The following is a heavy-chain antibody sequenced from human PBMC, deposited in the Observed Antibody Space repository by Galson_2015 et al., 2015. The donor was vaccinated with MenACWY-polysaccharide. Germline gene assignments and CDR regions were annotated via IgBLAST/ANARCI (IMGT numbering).Heavy chain of an antibody. Sequence: SLRLSCAASGFTFTSYAMSWVRQAPGKGLEWVSAIRSSGTNTYYADSVKGRFTISRDNSKNTLYLQMNSLRAEDTAVYYCAPYCSSTSCYTSAPGYWGQGTLVTVS. J-gene: IGHJ4*02. CDR2: IRSSGTNT. D-gene: IGHD2-2*02. CDR1: GFTFTSYA. CDR3: APYCSSTSCYTSAPGY. V-gene: IGHV3-23*01.